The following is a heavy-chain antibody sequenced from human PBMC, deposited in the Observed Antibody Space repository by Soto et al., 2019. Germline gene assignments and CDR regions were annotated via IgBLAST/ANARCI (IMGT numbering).Heavy chain of an antibody. CDR1: GFTFSSYG. CDR2: IWDDGSNK. J-gene: IGHJ1*01. D-gene: IGHD6-13*01. Sequence: QVQLVESGGGVVQPGRSLRLSCAASGFTFSSYGMHWVRQAPGKGLEWGAVIWDDGSNKYYADSVKGRFTISRDNSKNTLYLQMSSLRAEDTAVYYCARGYSGSPYRAEYFQHWGQGTLVTVSS. CDR3: ARGYSGSPYRAEYFQH. V-gene: IGHV3-33*01.